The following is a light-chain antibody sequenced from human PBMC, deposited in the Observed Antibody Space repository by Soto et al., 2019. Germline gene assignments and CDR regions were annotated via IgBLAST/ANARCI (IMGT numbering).Light chain of an antibody. CDR3: SSYTSSSKV. CDR2: DVS. Sequence: ALTQSASVSGSPGQSITISCTGTSSDVGGYNYVSWYQQHPGKAPKLMIYDVSNRPSGVSNRFSGSKSGNTASLTISGLQAEDEADYYCSSYTSSSKVFGTGTKVTVL. J-gene: IGLJ1*01. V-gene: IGLV2-14*01. CDR1: SSDVGGYNY.